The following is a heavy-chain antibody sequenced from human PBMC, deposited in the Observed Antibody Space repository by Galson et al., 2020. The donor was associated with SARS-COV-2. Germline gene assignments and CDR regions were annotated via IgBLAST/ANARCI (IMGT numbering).Heavy chain of an antibody. J-gene: IGHJ5*02. CDR1: GLTFSGSA. D-gene: IGHD2-2*01. CDR2: IKSKDISYAT. V-gene: IGHV3-73*01. CDR3: TIGYCSTTTCYPRFDP. Sequence: GGSLKTSCPASGLTFSGSAVHWVRQATGQGLEWVGRIKSKDISYATAYAASVKGRFTMSRDDSKNTAYLQMNSLKTEDTAVYYCTIGYCSTTTCYPRFDPWGRGTLVTVSS.